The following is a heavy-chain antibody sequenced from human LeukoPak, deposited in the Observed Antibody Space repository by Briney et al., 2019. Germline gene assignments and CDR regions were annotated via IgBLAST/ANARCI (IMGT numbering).Heavy chain of an antibody. CDR2: INHSGST. Sequence: PSETLSLTCAVYGGSFSGYYWSWIRQPPGKGLEWIGEINHSGSTNYNPSLKSRVTISVDTSKNQFSLKLSSVTAADTAVYYCARIVPEGQLERRFYYYYYMDVWGKGTTVTVSS. J-gene: IGHJ6*03. V-gene: IGHV4-34*01. D-gene: IGHD1-1*01. CDR1: GGSFSGYY. CDR3: ARIVPEGQLERRFYYYYYMDV.